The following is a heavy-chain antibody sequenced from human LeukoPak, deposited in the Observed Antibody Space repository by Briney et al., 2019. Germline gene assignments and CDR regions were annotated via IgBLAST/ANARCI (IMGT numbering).Heavy chain of an antibody. J-gene: IGHJ3*02. Sequence: PGGTLRLSCVASGFTFNEYGMAWVRQAPGEGLEWVSSISGSAANTYYADSVKGRFTISRDNAKNTLYLQMNSLRAEDTAVYYCARGGVGATWSAFDIWGQGTMVTVSS. CDR2: ISGSAANT. D-gene: IGHD1-26*01. CDR3: ARGGVGATWSAFDI. V-gene: IGHV3-23*01. CDR1: GFTFNEYG.